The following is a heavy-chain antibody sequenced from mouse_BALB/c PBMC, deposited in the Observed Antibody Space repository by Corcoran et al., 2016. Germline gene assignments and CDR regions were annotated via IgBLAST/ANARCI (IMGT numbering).Heavy chain of an antibody. D-gene: IGHD4-1*01. V-gene: IGHV14-3*02. Sequence: EVQLQQSGAELVKPGAAVKLSCTASGFNIIDTNMHWVKQRPEQGMEWIGRIDPANGNTKYDPKFQGKATITADTSSNTAYLQLSSLTSEDTAVYYCANWDWYFDVWGAGTTVTVSS. CDR2: IDPANGNT. CDR3: ANWDWYFDV. J-gene: IGHJ1*01. CDR1: GFNIIDTN.